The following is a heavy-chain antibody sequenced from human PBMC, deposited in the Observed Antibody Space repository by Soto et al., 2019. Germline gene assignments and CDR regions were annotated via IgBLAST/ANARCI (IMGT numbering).Heavy chain of an antibody. D-gene: IGHD2-2*01. V-gene: IGHV3-33*01. CDR3: ARAVPAAKGWFDS. Sequence: QVELVESGGGVVQPGGSLRLACAASGFTFSSYGMHWVRQAPGKGLEWVAVLWFDGSKEFYAASVEGRFTISRDNSKNMVYLEMNSPRDVDTAVYYCARAVPAAKGWFDSWGQGTLVTVSS. CDR2: LWFDGSKE. J-gene: IGHJ5*01. CDR1: GFTFSSYG.